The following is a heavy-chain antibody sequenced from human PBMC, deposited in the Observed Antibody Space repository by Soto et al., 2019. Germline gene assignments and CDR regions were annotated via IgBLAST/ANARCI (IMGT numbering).Heavy chain of an antibody. V-gene: IGHV4-34*01. CDR3: ARGPYTSSWYRGNFDY. D-gene: IGHD6-13*01. CDR2: INHSGST. CDR1: GESISDYY. J-gene: IGHJ4*02. Sequence: QVQLQQWGAGLLKPSETLSLTCAVYGESISDYYWNWIRQPPGKGLDWIGEINHSGSTKYNPSLKSRVTISVDTSKNQFSLKLSPVTAADTAVYYCARGPYTSSWYRGNFDYWGQGTLATVSS.